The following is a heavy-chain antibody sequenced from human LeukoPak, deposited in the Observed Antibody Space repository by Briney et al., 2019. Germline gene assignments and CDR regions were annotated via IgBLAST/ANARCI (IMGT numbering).Heavy chain of an antibody. CDR1: GFTFSSYS. Sequence: PGGSLRLSCAASGFTFSSYSMNWVRQAPGKGLKWVSSISSSSSYIYYADSVKGRFTISRDNAKNSLYLQMNSLRAEDTAVYYCARVGSGSSNAFDIWGQGTMVTVSS. D-gene: IGHD1-26*01. CDR2: ISSSSSYI. CDR3: ARVGSGSSNAFDI. J-gene: IGHJ3*02. V-gene: IGHV3-21*01.